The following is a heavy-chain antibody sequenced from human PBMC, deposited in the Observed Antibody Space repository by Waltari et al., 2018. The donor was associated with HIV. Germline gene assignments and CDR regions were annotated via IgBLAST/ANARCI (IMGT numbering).Heavy chain of an antibody. D-gene: IGHD3-10*01. CDR1: GFTFSSYE. J-gene: IGHJ3*02. V-gene: IGHV3-48*03. Sequence: EVQLVESGGGLVQPGGSLRLSCAASGFTFSSYEMNWVRQAPGKGLEWVSYISSSGSTIYYADSVKGRFTISRDNAKNSLYLQMNSLRAEDTAVYYCARDYQWFGELLGAFDIWGQGTMVTVSS. CDR2: ISSSGSTI. CDR3: ARDYQWFGELLGAFDI.